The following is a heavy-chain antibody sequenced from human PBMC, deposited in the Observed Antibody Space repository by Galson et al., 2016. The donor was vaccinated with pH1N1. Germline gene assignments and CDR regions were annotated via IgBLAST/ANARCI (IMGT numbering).Heavy chain of an antibody. D-gene: IGHD4-17*01. V-gene: IGHV2-70*01. CDR2: IDWDDDK. Sequence: PALVKPTQTLTLTCTFSGFSLSTSGMCVSWIRQPPGKALEWLALIDWDDDKYYSTSLKTRLAISKDTSKNQVVLTMTNMDPVDTVTYYCARIYYGDYVGYFDDWGQGTLVTVSS. CDR1: GFSLSTSGMC. J-gene: IGHJ4*02. CDR3: ARIYYGDYVGYFDD.